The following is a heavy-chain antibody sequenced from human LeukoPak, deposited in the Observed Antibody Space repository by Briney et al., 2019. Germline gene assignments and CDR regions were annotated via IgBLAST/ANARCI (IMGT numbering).Heavy chain of an antibody. CDR2: ISSSGTII. CDR3: ARDRSYYDSSGYHRVDY. V-gene: IGHV3-48*04. Sequence: GGSLRLSCAASGFTFSSYAMSWVRQAPGKGLEWVSYISSSGTIIYYADSVKGRFTISRDNAKNSLYLQMNSLRAEDTAVYYCARDRSYYDSSGYHRVDYWGQGTLVTVSS. D-gene: IGHD3-22*01. J-gene: IGHJ4*02. CDR1: GFTFSSYA.